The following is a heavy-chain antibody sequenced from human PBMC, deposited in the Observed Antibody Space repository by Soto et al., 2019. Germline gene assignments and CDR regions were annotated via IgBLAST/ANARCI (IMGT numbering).Heavy chain of an antibody. J-gene: IGHJ6*02. D-gene: IGHD3-10*01. V-gene: IGHV3-30*18. CDR1: GFTFSSYG. CDR2: ISYDGSNK. CDR3: AKDLRKTTMVRGVIIATGGYYYGMDV. Sequence: GGSLRLSCAASGFTFSSYGMHWVRQAPGKGLEWVAVISYDGSNKYYADSVKGRFTISRDNSKNTLYLQMNSLRAEDTAVYYCAKDLRKTTMVRGVIIATGGYYYGMDVWGQGTTVTV.